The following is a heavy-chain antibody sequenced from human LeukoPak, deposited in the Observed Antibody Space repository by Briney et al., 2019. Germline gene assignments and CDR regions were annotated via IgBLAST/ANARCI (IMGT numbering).Heavy chain of an antibody. Sequence: SETLSLTCTVSGGSISSYYWSWIRQPPGKGLEWIGYLYYRGRTNYNPSLKSRVTISIDTSKNQFSLKLSSVTAADTAVYYCARQPTYCGGDCYSEGLFDYWGQGTLVTVSS. CDR3: ARQPTYCGGDCYSEGLFDY. J-gene: IGHJ4*02. CDR2: LYYRGRT. CDR1: GGSISSYY. V-gene: IGHV4-59*01. D-gene: IGHD2-21*02.